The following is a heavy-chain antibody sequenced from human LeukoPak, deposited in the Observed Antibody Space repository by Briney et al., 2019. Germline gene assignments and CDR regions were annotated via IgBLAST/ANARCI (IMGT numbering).Heavy chain of an antibody. CDR2: INHSGST. CDR1: GGSISSYY. CDR3: VRTRREQWLPRGAFDI. V-gene: IGHV4-34*01. D-gene: IGHD6-19*01. J-gene: IGHJ3*02. Sequence: PSETLSLTCTVSGGSISSYYWSWIRQPPGKGLEWIGEINHSGSTNYNPSLKSRVTISVDTSKNQFSLKLSSVTAADTAVYYCVRTRREQWLPRGAFDIWGQGTMVTVSS.